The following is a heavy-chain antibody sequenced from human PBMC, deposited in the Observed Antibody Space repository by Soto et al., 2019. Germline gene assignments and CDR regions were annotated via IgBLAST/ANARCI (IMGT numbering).Heavy chain of an antibody. CDR2: IHHSGST. V-gene: IGHV4-59*08. D-gene: IGHD3-10*01. Sequence: SETLSLTCSVSGGSITSHYCSWFRQPPGKGLEWIGYIHHSGSTSYNPSLKSRVTMSVDTSKNHFSLKVNSVTAADTALYYCARQGFGQLHGLVDVWGPGTTVTVAS. CDR1: GGSITSHY. J-gene: IGHJ6*02. CDR3: ARQGFGQLHGLVDV.